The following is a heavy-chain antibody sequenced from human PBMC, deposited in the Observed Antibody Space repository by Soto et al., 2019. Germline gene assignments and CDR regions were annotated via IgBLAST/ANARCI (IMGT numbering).Heavy chain of an antibody. CDR1: GFTFSSYS. V-gene: IGHV3-48*04. Sequence: PGGSLRLSCAASGFTFSSYSMNWVRQAPGKGLEWVSYISTSSSTICYADSVKGRFTISRDNAKNSLYLQMNSLRAEDTAVYYCAREIAAAASFDYWGQGTLVTVSS. D-gene: IGHD6-13*01. J-gene: IGHJ4*02. CDR2: ISTSSSTI. CDR3: AREIAAAASFDY.